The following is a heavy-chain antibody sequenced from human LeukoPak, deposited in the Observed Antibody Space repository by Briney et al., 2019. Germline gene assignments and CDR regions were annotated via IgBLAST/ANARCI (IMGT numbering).Heavy chain of an antibody. CDR3: ARDKNLGIRNWFDP. CDR1: GGSISSGGYY. V-gene: IGHV4-31*03. CDR2: IYYSGST. Sequence: PSETLSLTCTVSGGSISSGGYYWSWIRQHPGKGLEWIGYIYYSGSTYYNPSLKSRVTISVDTSKNQFSLKLSSVTAADTAVYYCARDKNLGIRNWFDPWGQGTLVTVSS. D-gene: IGHD7-27*01. J-gene: IGHJ5*02.